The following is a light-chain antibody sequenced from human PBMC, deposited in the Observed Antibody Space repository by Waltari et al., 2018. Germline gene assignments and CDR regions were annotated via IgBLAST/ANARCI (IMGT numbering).Light chain of an antibody. CDR3: QQRSDWPT. Sequence: EIVLTQAPTTLSLSPGERATLSCRASQSVANCLAWYQQKPGQAPRLLIFDASNRATGIPARFSGSGSGTDFTLTISSLEPEDFAVYYCQQRSDWPTFGGGTKVEIK. CDR1: QSVANC. J-gene: IGKJ4*01. V-gene: IGKV3-11*01. CDR2: DAS.